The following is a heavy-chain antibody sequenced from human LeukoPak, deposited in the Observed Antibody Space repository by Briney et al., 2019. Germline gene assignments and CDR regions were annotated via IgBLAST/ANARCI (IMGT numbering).Heavy chain of an antibody. CDR2: ISAYNGNT. Sequence: GASVKVSCKASGYTFTSYGISWVRQAPGQGLEWVGWISAYNGNTNYAQKLQGRGTITTDASTSTAYMELRSLRSEDTAVYYCARDRNAAGYYYDSSGEGGFFDYWGQGTLVTVSS. CDR3: ARDRNAAGYYYDSSGEGGFFDY. V-gene: IGHV1-18*01. D-gene: IGHD3-22*01. J-gene: IGHJ4*02. CDR1: GYTFTSYG.